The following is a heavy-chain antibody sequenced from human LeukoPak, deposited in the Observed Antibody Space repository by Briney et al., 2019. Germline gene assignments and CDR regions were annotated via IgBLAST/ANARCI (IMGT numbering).Heavy chain of an antibody. Sequence: GGSLRLSCAASGFTFSSYSMNWVRQAPGKGLEWVSSISSSSSYIYYADSVKGRFTISRDNAKNSLYLQMNSLRAEDTAVYYCATSRGKLERQLNWGQGTLVTVSS. CDR2: ISSSSSYI. V-gene: IGHV3-21*01. D-gene: IGHD1-1*01. CDR1: GFTFSSYS. J-gene: IGHJ4*02. CDR3: ATSRGKLERQLN.